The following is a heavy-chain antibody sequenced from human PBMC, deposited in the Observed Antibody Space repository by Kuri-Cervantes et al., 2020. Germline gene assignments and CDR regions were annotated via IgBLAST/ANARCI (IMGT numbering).Heavy chain of an antibody. CDR1: GFTFSNAW. CDR3: ARDGLGSGSYHWFDP. V-gene: IGHV3-7*01. D-gene: IGHD3-10*01. CDR2: IKQDGSEK. J-gene: IGHJ5*02. Sequence: GESLKISCAASGFTFSNAWMSWVRQAPGKGLEWVANIKQDGSEKYYVDSVKGRFTISRDNAKNSLYLQMNSLRAEDTAVYYCARDGLGSGSYHWFDPWGQGTLVTVSS.